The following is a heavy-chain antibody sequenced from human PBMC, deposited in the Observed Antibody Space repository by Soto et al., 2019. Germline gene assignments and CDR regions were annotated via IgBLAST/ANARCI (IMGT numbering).Heavy chain of an antibody. D-gene: IGHD3-9*01. Sequence: GGSLILSCAASGFTFSSYGMHWGRQAPGKGLEWVAVISYDGSNKYYADSVKGRFTISRDNSKNTLYLQMNSLRAEDTAVYYCAKDRKGAGYDNLNYYYYGMDVWGQGTTVTVSS. CDR2: ISYDGSNK. J-gene: IGHJ6*02. V-gene: IGHV3-30*18. CDR1: GFTFSSYG. CDR3: AKDRKGAGYDNLNYYYYGMDV.